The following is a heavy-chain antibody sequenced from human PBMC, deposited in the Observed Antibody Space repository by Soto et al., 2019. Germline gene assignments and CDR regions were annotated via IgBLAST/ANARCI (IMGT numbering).Heavy chain of an antibody. CDR1: DFIFNNNW. D-gene: IGHD4-17*01. CDR2: IKHDGSER. Sequence: EVQLVESGGALVQPGGSLRLSCAASDFIFNNNWMNWVRQAPGKGLEWVAAIKHDGSERYYVDSVKGRFTISRDDAKNSLYLQMNDLRAEDTAVYYCARGLPEYDYGNYADAFDVWGQGTMVTVSS. V-gene: IGHV3-7*01. J-gene: IGHJ3*01. CDR3: ARGLPEYDYGNYADAFDV.